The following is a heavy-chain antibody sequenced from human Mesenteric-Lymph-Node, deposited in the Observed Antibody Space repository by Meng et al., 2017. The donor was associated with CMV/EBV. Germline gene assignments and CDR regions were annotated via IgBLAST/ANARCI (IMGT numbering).Heavy chain of an antibody. J-gene: IGHJ4*02. CDR2: INHSGST. D-gene: IGHD3-3*01. V-gene: IGHV4-34*01. CDR3: ARASRRYYDFWSGYYSLGY. Sequence: SETLSLTCAVYGGSFSGYYWSWIRQPPGKGLEWIGEINHSGSTNYNPSLKSRVTISVDTSKNQFSLKLSSVTAADTAVYYCARASRRYYDFWSGYYSLGYWGQGTLVTVSS. CDR1: GGSFSGYY.